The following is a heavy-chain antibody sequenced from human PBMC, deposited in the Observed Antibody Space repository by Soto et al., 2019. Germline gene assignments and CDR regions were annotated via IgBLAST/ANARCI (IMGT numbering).Heavy chain of an antibody. D-gene: IGHD3-9*01. CDR3: ARVFHDILTGYLPLDY. Sequence: QVQLVQSGAEVKKPGASVKVSCKASGYTFTSYAMHWVRQAPGQRREWMGWINAGNGNTKYSQKFQGRVTITRDTSASTAYMELSSLRSEDTAVYYCARVFHDILTGYLPLDYWGQGTLVTVSS. J-gene: IGHJ4*02. CDR2: INAGNGNT. CDR1: GYTFTSYA. V-gene: IGHV1-3*01.